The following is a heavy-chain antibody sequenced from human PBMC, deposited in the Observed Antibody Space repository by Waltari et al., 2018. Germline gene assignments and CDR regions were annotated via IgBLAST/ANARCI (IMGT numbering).Heavy chain of an antibody. V-gene: IGHV4-4*07. J-gene: IGHJ6*03. CDR1: GGSISSYY. CDR2: IYTSGST. Sequence: QVQLQESGPGLVKPSETLSLTCTVSGGSISSYYWSWIRQPAGKGLECIGRIYTSGSTNYNPSLKSRVTMSVDTSKNQFSLKLSSVTAADTAVYYCARDPSSSSYYYYMDVWGKGTTVTVSS. CDR3: ARDPSSSSYYYYMDV. D-gene: IGHD6-6*01.